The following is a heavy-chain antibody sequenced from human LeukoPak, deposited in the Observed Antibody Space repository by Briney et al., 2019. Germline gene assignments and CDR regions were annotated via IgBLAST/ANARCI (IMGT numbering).Heavy chain of an antibody. J-gene: IGHJ3*01. CDR2: IYYSGST. CDR3: ASARLGSGLEGAFDV. V-gene: IGHV4-59*01. CDR1: GGSISSYH. Sequence: SETLSLTCTVSGGSISSYHRSWIRQPPGKGLEWIGCIYYSGSTNYNPSLKSRVTISIDASKNQFSLWLSSVTAADTAAYHCASARLGSGLEGAFDVWGQGTMVTVSS. D-gene: IGHD6-25*01.